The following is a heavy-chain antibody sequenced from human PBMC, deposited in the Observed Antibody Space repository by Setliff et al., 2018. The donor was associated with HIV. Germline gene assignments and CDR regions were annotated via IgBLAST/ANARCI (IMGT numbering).Heavy chain of an antibody. J-gene: IGHJ4*02. Sequence: KPSETLSLTCAVYGGSFSGYSWTWIRQPPGKGPQWIGHVHTNVRTNYYPSLNSRVTISADISKNEFSLNLRSVTAADTAVYFCARDRFGVPANDWGQGILVTVSS. V-gene: IGHV4-34*01. D-gene: IGHD3-3*01. CDR1: GGSFSGYS. CDR2: VHTNVRT. CDR3: ARDRFGVPAND.